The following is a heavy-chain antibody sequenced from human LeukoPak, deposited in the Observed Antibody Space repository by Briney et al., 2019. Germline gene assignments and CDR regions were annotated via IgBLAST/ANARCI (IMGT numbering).Heavy chain of an antibody. CDR3: AREVSLILDY. J-gene: IGHJ4*02. CDR2: IYYSGST. D-gene: IGHD3-16*01. Sequence: KPSETLSLTCTVSGGSISSYYWSWIRQPPGKGLEWIGHIYYSGSTNYNPSLKSRVTISVDTSKNQFSLKLSSVTAADTAVYYCAREVSLILDYWGQGTLVTVSS. V-gene: IGHV4-59*01. CDR1: GGSISSYY.